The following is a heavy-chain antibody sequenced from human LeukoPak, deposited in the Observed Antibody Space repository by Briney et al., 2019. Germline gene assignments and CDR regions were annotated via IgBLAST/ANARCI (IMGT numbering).Heavy chain of an antibody. D-gene: IGHD3-10*01. V-gene: IGHV3-30*02. CDR1: AFTFNNYD. J-gene: IGHJ4*02. CDR3: AKDSGSYYTSDY. Sequence: GGSLRLSCAASAFTFNNYDMHWLRQAPGKGLEWVAFIRYDGSNKYYADFVEGRFTISRDNSKNTLYLLMNSLRAEDTAVYYCAKDSGSYYTSDYWGQGTLVTVSS. CDR2: IRYDGSNK.